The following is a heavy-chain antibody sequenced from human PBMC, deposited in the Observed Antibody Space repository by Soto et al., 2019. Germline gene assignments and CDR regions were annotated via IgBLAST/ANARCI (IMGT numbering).Heavy chain of an antibody. CDR1: GYTFTVSY. Sequence: QVQLVQSGAEMKKPGASVKVSCKASGYTFTVSYIHWMRQAPGQGFEWMGWFNPNTGATHYAQKLQGRVTMTRDTSTSTAYMELSRLRSDDTAVYYCAKEHRFCSGGSCAIDFWGQGTLVTVSS. V-gene: IGHV1-2*02. CDR3: AKEHRFCSGGSCAIDF. D-gene: IGHD2-15*01. J-gene: IGHJ4*02. CDR2: FNPNTGAT.